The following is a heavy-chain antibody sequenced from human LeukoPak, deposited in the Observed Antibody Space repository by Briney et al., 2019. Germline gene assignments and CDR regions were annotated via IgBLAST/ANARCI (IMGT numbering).Heavy chain of an antibody. Sequence: GGSLGLSCAASGFTFSSYAMSWVRQAPGKGLEWVSAISGSGGSTYYADSVKGRFTISRDNSKNTLYLQMNNLRAEDTAVYYCAKDLSTSTLGYFDYWGQGTLVTVSS. J-gene: IGHJ4*02. CDR2: ISGSGGST. CDR3: AKDLSTSTLGYFDY. V-gene: IGHV3-23*01. CDR1: GFTFSSYA. D-gene: IGHD2-2*01.